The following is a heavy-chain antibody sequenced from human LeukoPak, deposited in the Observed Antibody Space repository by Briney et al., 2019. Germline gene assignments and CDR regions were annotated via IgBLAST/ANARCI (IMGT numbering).Heavy chain of an antibody. CDR2: INPNTGVT. D-gene: IGHD3-22*01. J-gene: IGHJ4*02. Sequence: ASVKVSCKASGYTFTGYYIHWVRQAPGQGLKWMGWINPNTGVTNYAQNFQGRVTMTRDTSISTAYMELSRLRSDDTAVYYCARVHYYYDPFDYWGQGTLVTVSS. V-gene: IGHV1-2*02. CDR3: ARVHYYYDPFDY. CDR1: GYTFTGYY.